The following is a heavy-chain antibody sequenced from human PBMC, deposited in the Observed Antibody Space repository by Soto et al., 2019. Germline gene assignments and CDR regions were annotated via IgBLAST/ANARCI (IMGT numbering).Heavy chain of an antibody. Sequence: PRGSLRLSCAASGFTFSSYWMSLVRQAPGKGLEWVANIKQDGSEKYYVDSVKGRFTISRDNAKNSLYLQMNSLRAEDTAVYYCGGHGSYYSYGTRLSCERTTATV. J-gene: IGHJ6*02. D-gene: IGHD1-26*01. V-gene: IGHV3-7*03. CDR1: GFTFSSYW. CDR2: IKQDGSEK. CDR3: GGHGSYYSYGTRL.